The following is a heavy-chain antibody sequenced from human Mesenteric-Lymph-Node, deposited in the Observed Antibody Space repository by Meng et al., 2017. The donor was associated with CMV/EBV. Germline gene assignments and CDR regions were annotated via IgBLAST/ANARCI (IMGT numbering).Heavy chain of an antibody. J-gene: IGHJ6*02. CDR2: ISSSSSYI. D-gene: IGHD1-7*01. CDR1: GYTFTDYY. CDR3: ARETATYSGGMDV. Sequence: SCKPSGYTFTDYYLHWVRQAPGKGLEWVSSISSSSSYIYYADSVKGRFTTSRDNAQNSLYLQMHSLRAEDTAVYYCARETATYSGGMDVWGQGTTVTVSS. V-gene: IGHV3-21*01.